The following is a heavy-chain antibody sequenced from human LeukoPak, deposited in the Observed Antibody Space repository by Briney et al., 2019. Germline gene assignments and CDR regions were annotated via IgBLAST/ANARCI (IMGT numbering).Heavy chain of an antibody. V-gene: IGHV1-46*01. J-gene: IGHJ4*02. CDR1: GYTFTSYY. D-gene: IGHD6-19*01. CDR3: AXXXMAVAGTLELDY. Sequence: ASVKVSCKASGYTFTSYYMHWVRQAPGQGLEWMGIINPSGGSTSYAQKFQGRVTMTRDTSTSTVYMELSSLRSGDTAVYYCAXXXMAVAGTLELDYWGQGTLVTVSS. CDR2: INPSGGST.